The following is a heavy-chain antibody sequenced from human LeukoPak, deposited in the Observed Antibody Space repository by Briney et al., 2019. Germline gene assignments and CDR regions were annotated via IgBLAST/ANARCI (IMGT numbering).Heavy chain of an antibody. Sequence: ASVKVPCKASGYTFTSYYMHWVRQAPGQGLEWMGIINPSGGSTSYAQKFQGRVTMTRDTSTSTVYMELSSLRSEDTAVYYCARGSGITIFGVVKNWFDPWGQGTLVTVSS. D-gene: IGHD3-3*01. CDR1: GYTFTSYY. CDR3: ARGSGITIFGVVKNWFDP. CDR2: INPSGGST. J-gene: IGHJ5*02. V-gene: IGHV1-46*01.